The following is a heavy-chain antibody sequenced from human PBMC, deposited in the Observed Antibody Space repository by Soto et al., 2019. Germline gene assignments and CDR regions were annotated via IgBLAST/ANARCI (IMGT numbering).Heavy chain of an antibody. J-gene: IGHJ4*02. CDR1: GFTFSSYA. Sequence: EVQLLESGGGLVQPGGSLGLSCAASGFTFSSYAMSWVRQAPGKGLEWVSAISGSGGSTYYADSVKGRFTISRDNSKNTLYLQMNSLRAEDTAVYYCARLRTTLTTGFGYWGQGTLVTVSS. CDR3: ARLRTTLTTGFGY. D-gene: IGHD4-17*01. CDR2: ISGSGGST. V-gene: IGHV3-23*01.